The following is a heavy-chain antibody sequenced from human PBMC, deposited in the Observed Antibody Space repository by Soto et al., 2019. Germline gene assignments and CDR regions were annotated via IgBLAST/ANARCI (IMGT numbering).Heavy chain of an antibody. CDR2: IYYSGST. D-gene: IGHD5-12*01. CDR3: ARGRDGYNFPFDY. V-gene: IGHV4-59*01. CDR1: GGSLSSYY. Sequence: KTSETLSLTCTVSGGSLSSYYWSWIRQPPGKGLEWIGYIYYSGSTNYNPSLKSRVTISVDTSKNQFSLKLSSVTAADTAVYYCARGRDGYNFPFDYWGQGTLVTVS. J-gene: IGHJ4*02.